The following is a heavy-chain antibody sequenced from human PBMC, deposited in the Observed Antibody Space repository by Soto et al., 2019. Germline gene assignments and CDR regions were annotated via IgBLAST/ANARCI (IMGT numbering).Heavy chain of an antibody. V-gene: IGHV3-23*01. CDR1: GFTFSNYA. J-gene: IGHJ6*02. Sequence: EVQMLESGGGLVHPGGSLRLSCAASGFTFSNYAMNWVRQAPGKGLEWVSSISGSGRNTYYADSVKGRLTISRDRSKNTLDLQMNSLRVEDTGVYYCAKDPNGSGSFTSYYHYGMDVWGQGTTVTVSS. D-gene: IGHD3-10*01. CDR2: ISGSGRNT. CDR3: AKDPNGSGSFTSYYHYGMDV.